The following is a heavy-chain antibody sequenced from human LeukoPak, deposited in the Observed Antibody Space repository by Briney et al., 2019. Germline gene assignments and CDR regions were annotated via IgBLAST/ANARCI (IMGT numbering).Heavy chain of an antibody. Sequence: GESLQISCKGSGYSFTNNWIGWVRQMPGKGLEWMGITYPGDSNTRYSPSFQGQVTISADKSISSAYLQWSSLKASDTAMYYCVRSPACSSGTCYPNWFDPWGQGTLVTVSS. J-gene: IGHJ5*02. D-gene: IGHD2-15*01. CDR1: GYSFTNNW. CDR3: VRSPACSSGTCYPNWFDP. CDR2: TYPGDSNT. V-gene: IGHV5-51*01.